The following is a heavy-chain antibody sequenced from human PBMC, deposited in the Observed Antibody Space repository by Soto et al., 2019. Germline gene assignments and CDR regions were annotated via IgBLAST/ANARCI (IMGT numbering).Heavy chain of an antibody. J-gene: IGHJ6*03. V-gene: IGHV4-34*01. CDR2: NNDSGST. CDR1: GGSFSGYY. CDR3: ARGRYCSGGSCFDGNYFYMDI. D-gene: IGHD2-15*01. Sequence: KTSETLSLTCAVYGGSFSGYYWNWIRQPPGEGLEWIGENNDSGSTNYNPSLKSRVTISVDRSKKQFSLKLSSVTVADTAVYYCARGRYCSGGSCFDGNYFYMDIWGKGTTVTVSS.